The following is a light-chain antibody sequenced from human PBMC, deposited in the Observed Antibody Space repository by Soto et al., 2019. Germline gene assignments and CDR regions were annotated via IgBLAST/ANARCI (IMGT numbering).Light chain of an antibody. CDR1: QSISGW. V-gene: IGKV1-5*03. J-gene: IGKJ1*01. CDR2: KAS. CDR3: QRYNSYSTS. Sequence: DIQMTQSPSTLSASVGDRVTITCRASQSISGWLACYQQKPGKAPKLLIYKASRLASGVQSRFSGSGSGTDFTITISSLQPDDFATYSCQRYNSYSTSFGQGTKVEIK.